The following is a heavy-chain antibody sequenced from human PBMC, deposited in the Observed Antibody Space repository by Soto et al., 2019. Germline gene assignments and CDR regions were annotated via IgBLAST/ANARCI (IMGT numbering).Heavy chain of an antibody. CDR1: GFTFSAYE. V-gene: IGHV3-48*03. D-gene: IGHD3-3*02. J-gene: IGHJ4*02. CDR2: ISSSGNTI. Sequence: GGSLRLSCAASGFTFSAYEMNWVRQAPGKGLEWVSYISSSGNTIYYADSVKGRFTISRDNAKNSLFLQMNSLRVEDTAFYYCARSPFLECNWAQGTLVTVSS. CDR3: ARSPFLECN.